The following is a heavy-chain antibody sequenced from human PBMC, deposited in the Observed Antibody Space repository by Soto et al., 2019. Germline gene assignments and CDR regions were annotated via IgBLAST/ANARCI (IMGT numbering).Heavy chain of an antibody. CDR1: GGSFSGYY. J-gene: IGHJ4*02. D-gene: IGHD2-15*01. CDR3: ARGRYCSGGSCIMDLHY. V-gene: IGHV4-34*01. CDR2: INHSGST. Sequence: SETLSLTCAVYGGSFSGYYWSWIRQPPGKGLEWIGEINHSGSTNYNPSLKSRVTISVDTSKNQFSLKLSSVTAADTAVYYCARGRYCSGGSCIMDLHYCGQGTLVTVS.